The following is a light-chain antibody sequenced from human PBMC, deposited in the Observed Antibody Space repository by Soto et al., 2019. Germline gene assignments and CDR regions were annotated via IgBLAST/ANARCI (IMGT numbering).Light chain of an antibody. J-gene: IGLJ1*01. CDR1: SSDVAGYNY. V-gene: IGLV2-14*01. CDR2: EVS. CDR3: SSYKTGSFYV. Sequence: QSVLTQPASVSGSPGQSITISCAGTSSDVAGYNYVAWYQQHPGKAPKLIIFEVSNRPSGVSTRFSGSKSGNTASLTISGLQAEDEADYYCSSYKTGSFYVFGTGTKVTVL.